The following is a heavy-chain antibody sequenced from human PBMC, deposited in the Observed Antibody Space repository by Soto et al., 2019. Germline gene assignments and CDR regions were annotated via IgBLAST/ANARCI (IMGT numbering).Heavy chain of an antibody. Sequence: GGSLRLSCAASGFTFSSYGMHWVRQAPGKGLEWVAVIWYDGSNKYYADSVKGRFTISRDNSKNTLYLQMNSLRAEDTAVYYCAATGGSGSYYLYYYYMDVWGKGTT. J-gene: IGHJ6*03. D-gene: IGHD3-10*01. CDR1: GFTFSSYG. V-gene: IGHV3-33*01. CDR2: IWYDGSNK. CDR3: AATGGSGSYYLYYYYMDV.